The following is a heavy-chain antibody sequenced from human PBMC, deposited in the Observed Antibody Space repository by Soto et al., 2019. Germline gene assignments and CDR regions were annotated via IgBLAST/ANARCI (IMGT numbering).Heavy chain of an antibody. D-gene: IGHD2-15*01. CDR2: ISSSSSYI. J-gene: IGHJ6*02. V-gene: IGHV3-21*01. Sequence: AGGSLRLSCAASGFTFSSYSMNWVRQAPGKGLEWVSSISSSSSYIYYADSVKGRFTISRDNAKNSLYLQMNSLRAEDTAVYYCARVALVALDYYYYYGMDVWGQGTTVTVSS. CDR1: GFTFSSYS. CDR3: ARVALVALDYYYYYGMDV.